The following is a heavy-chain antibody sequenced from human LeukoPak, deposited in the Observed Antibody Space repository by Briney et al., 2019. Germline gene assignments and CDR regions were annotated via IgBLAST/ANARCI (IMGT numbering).Heavy chain of an antibody. D-gene: IGHD6-13*01. V-gene: IGHV3-30*18. CDR2: NASNGGSQ. Sequence: GGSLRLSCAASGFTFTTYGLHWVRQAPGKGLEWVAANASNGGSQYYADSVKGRFTISRDNSKNTLFLQMNSLRPDDTAVYYCAKRGHYSLNWYHYFDYWRQGTLVTVSS. CDR1: GFTFTTYG. CDR3: AKRGHYSLNWYHYFDY. J-gene: IGHJ4*02.